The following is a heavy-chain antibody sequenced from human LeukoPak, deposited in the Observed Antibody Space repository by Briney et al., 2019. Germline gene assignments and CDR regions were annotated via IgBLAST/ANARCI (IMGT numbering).Heavy chain of an antibody. J-gene: IGHJ6*03. CDR1: GYSFTNYG. CDR2: ISGNNGNT. D-gene: IGHD3-9*01. V-gene: IGHV1-18*01. CDR3: ARRGYDNYDYYMDV. Sequence: GASVKVSYKASGYSFTNYGISWVRQAPGQGLEWMGWISGNNGNTNYAQKLQGRVTMTTDTSTSTVYMELRSLRSDDTAVYYCARRGYDNYDYYMDVWGKGTTVTISS.